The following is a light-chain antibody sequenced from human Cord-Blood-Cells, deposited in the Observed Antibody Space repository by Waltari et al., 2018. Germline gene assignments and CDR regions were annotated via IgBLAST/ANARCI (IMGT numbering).Light chain of an antibody. CDR1: SSDDGSYNL. V-gene: IGLV2-23*01. CDR3: CSYAGSSTVV. Sequence: QSALTQPASVSGSPGKSITLHCTGTSSDDGSYNLVSWYQQHPGKAPKLMIYEGSKRPSGVSNRFSGSKSGNTASLTISGLQAEDEADYYCCSYAGSSTVVFGGGTKLTVL. CDR2: EGS. J-gene: IGLJ2*01.